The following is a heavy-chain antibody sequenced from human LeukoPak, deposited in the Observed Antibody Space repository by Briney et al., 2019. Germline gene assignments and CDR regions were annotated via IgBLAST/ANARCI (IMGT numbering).Heavy chain of an antibody. J-gene: IGHJ3*02. CDR3: ARIDSRRTFDI. CDR1: GFTFSSYS. CDR2: ISSSSSYI. Sequence: GGSLRLSCAASGFTFSSYSMNWVRQAPGKGLEWVSSISSSSSYIYYADSVKGRFTISRDNAKNSLSLQMNNLRFEGTAVYYCARIDSRRTFDIWGQGTMVTVSS. D-gene: IGHD1-14*01. V-gene: IGHV3-21*01.